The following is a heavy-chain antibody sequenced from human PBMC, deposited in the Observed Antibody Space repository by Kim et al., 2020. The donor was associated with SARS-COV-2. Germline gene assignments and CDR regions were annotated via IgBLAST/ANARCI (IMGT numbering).Heavy chain of an antibody. CDR1: GDSVSSNTVA. J-gene: IGHJ4*02. Sequence: SQTLSLTCAISGDSVSSNTVAWNWIRQSPSRGLEWLGRTFYRSKWYNDYGISVKSRITINPDTSKNQFSLHLNSVTPEDTAVYFCARDFSSQGVYLDYWGQGTLVTVSS. CDR3: ARDFSSQGVYLDY. V-gene: IGHV6-1*01. CDR2: TFYRSKWYN. D-gene: IGHD3-3*01.